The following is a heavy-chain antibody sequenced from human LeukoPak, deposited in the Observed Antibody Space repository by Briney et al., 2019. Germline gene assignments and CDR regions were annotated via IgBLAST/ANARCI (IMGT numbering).Heavy chain of an antibody. D-gene: IGHD3-10*01. CDR1: GFTFNTNA. CDR2: INHSGST. J-gene: IGHJ4*02. CDR3: ARGPLTYYYASGSYYSN. V-gene: IGHV4-34*01. Sequence: GSLRLSCATSGFTFNTNAMSWIRQPPGKGLEWIGDINHSGSTNYNPSLKSRVTISVDTSKKQFSLKLSSVTAADTAVYFCARGPLTYYYASGSYYSNWGQGTLVTVSS.